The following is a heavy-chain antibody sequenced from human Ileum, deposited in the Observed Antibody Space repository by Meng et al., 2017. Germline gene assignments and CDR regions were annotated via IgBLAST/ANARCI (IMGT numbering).Heavy chain of an antibody. D-gene: IGHD4-23*01. J-gene: IGHJ4*02. V-gene: IGHV4-4*02. Sequence: QVQLQEPGPGLVEPSGTLSLTCAVSGGSIRSTYWWTWVRQSAGKGLEWIGEIHHSGSTNYNPSLKSRVTISVDKSKNQFSLNLRSVTAADTAVYYCARIDYGGNGIEKYYFDYWGQGTLVTVSS. CDR3: ARIDYGGNGIEKYYFDY. CDR1: GGSIRSTYW. CDR2: IHHSGST.